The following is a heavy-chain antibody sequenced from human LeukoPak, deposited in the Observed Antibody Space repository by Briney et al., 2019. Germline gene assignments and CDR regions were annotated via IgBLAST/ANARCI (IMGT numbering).Heavy chain of an antibody. V-gene: IGHV3-23*01. J-gene: IGHJ5*02. Sequence: GGSLRLSCAASGFTFSSYAMSWVRQAPGKGLEWVSAISGSGGSTYYADSVKGRFTISRDNSKNTLYLQMNSLRAEDTAVYYCAKDRLITVEGNWFDPWGQETLVTVSS. CDR2: ISGSGGST. CDR1: GFTFSSYA. CDR3: AKDRLITVEGNWFDP. D-gene: IGHD3-22*01.